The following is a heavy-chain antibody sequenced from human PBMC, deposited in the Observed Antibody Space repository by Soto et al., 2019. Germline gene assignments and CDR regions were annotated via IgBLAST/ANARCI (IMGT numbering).Heavy chain of an antibody. Sequence: QVQLVQSGAEVKKPGASVKVSCKASGYTFTSFGISWVRQAPGQGLEWMGWISAYNGNTNYAENRQGRVTMTTDTSTSTAYMELRSLRSDDTSVHYCAGDHRGGTDAFDIWGQGTMVTVSS. CDR3: AGDHRGGTDAFDI. CDR1: GYTFTSFG. CDR2: ISAYNGNT. J-gene: IGHJ3*02. D-gene: IGHD2-15*01. V-gene: IGHV1-18*01.